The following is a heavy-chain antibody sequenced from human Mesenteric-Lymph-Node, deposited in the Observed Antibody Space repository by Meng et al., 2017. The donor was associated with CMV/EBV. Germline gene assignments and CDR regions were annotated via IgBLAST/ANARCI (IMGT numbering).Heavy chain of an antibody. CDR2: IWYDGSNK. D-gene: IGHD3-22*01. CDR1: GFTFSNYG. CDR3: AKDKVVTGYYFDF. J-gene: IGHJ4*02. Sequence: GGSLRLSCAASGFTFSNYGMHWVRQAPGKGLEWVAIIWYDGSNKYYADSVKGRFTISRDNSRNTLFLQMNSLRAEDTAVYYCAKDKVVTGYYFDFWGQGTLVTVSS. V-gene: IGHV3-30*02.